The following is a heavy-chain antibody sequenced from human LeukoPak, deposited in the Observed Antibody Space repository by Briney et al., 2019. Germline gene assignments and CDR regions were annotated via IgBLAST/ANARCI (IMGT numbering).Heavy chain of an antibody. CDR2: ISAYNGNT. CDR3: ARGIAVAGYYFDY. CDR1: GYTFTSYG. J-gene: IGHJ4*02. Sequence: EASVKVSCKASGYTFTSYGISWVRQAPGQGLEWMGWISAYNGNTNYAQKLQGRVTMTTDTSTSTVYMELSSLRSEDTAVYYCARGIAVAGYYFDYWGQGTLVTVSS. V-gene: IGHV1-18*01. D-gene: IGHD6-19*01.